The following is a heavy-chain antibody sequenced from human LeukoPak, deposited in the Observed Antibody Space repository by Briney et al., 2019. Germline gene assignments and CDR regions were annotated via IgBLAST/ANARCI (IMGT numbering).Heavy chain of an antibody. Sequence: GGSLRLSCAASGFTFSSYSMNWVRQAPGKGLEWVSSISSSSSYIYYADSVKGRFTISRDNAKNSLYLQMNSLRAEDTAVYYCARAYCVGDCTVLHIYFDNWGQGTLVTVSS. CDR1: GFTFSSYS. CDR3: ARAYCVGDCTVLHIYFDN. J-gene: IGHJ4*02. CDR2: ISSSSSYI. D-gene: IGHD2-21*02. V-gene: IGHV3-21*04.